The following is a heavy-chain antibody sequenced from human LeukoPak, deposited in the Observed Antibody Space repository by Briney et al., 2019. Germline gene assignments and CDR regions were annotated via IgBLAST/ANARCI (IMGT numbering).Heavy chain of an antibody. CDR2: ISNSGGST. D-gene: IGHD2-2*01. Sequence: GGSLRLSCAASGFTFSSYVMSWVRQAPGKGLEWVSSISNSGGSTYYADSVKGRFTISRDNAKNSLYLQMNSLRAEDTAVYYCARDDIVVAPAAIYSYGMDVWGQGTTVTVSS. CDR3: ARDDIVVAPAAIYSYGMDV. CDR1: GFTFSSYV. J-gene: IGHJ6*02. V-gene: IGHV3-23*01.